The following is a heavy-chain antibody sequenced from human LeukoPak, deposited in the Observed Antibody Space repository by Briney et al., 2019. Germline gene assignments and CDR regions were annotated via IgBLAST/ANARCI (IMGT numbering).Heavy chain of an antibody. CDR2: IKEDGSAQ. D-gene: IGHD1-1*01. J-gene: IGHJ5*02. V-gene: IGHV3-7*05. CDR3: ARWQQRPIDL. Sequence: GGSLRLSCGDSGFTFSRSWMTWVRQAPGKGLEWVANIKEDGSAQNYVDSVKGRFTISRDNAKNTLYLEMNSLRAEDTAVYYCARWQQRPIDLWGQGALVTVSS. CDR1: GFTFSRSW.